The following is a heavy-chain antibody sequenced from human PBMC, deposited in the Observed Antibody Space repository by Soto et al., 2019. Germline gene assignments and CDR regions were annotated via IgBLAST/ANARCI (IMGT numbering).Heavy chain of an antibody. CDR2: IYYSGST. J-gene: IGHJ4*02. D-gene: IGHD3-10*01. CDR1: GGSISSGDYY. CDR3: ARGGGILMVRGVDY. V-gene: IGHV4-30-4*01. Sequence: QVQLQESGPGLVKPSQTLSLTCTVSGGSISSGDYYWSWIRQPPGKGLEWIGYIYYSGSTYYNPSLTSRVTIPVDTSKNQFSLKLSSVTAADTAVYCCARGGGILMVRGVDYWGQGTLVTVSS.